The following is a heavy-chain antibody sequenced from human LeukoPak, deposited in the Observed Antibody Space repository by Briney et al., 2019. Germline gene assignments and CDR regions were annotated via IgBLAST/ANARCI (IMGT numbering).Heavy chain of an antibody. CDR2: ISYDGSNK. Sequence: GGSLRLSCAASGLTFSSYGMHWVRQAPGKGLEWVAVISYDGSNKYYADSVKGRFTISRDNSKNTLYLQMNSLRAEDTAVYYCAKDDRGVRGLGLDVWGQGTTVTVSS. V-gene: IGHV3-30*18. CDR3: AKDDRGVRGLGLDV. D-gene: IGHD3-10*01. J-gene: IGHJ6*02. CDR1: GLTFSSYG.